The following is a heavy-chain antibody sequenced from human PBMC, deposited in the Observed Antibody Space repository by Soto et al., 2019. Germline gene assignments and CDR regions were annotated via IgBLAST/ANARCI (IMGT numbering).Heavy chain of an antibody. CDR2: IIPIIGTV. D-gene: IGHD3-16*01. V-gene: IGHV1-69*12. J-gene: IGHJ6*02. CDR3: ARQGAGLRDYYYGMDV. CDR1: GGTFSRYA. Sequence: QVQLVQSGAEVKKPGSSVKVSCKASGGTFSRYAISWVRQAPGQGLEWMGGIIPIIGTVNYAQKFQGRVTITADESTSTAYMELSSLRSEDTAVYYCARQGAGLRDYYYGMDVWGQGTTVTVSS.